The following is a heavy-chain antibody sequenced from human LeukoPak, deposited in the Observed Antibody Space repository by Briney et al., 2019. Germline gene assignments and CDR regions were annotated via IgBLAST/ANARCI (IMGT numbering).Heavy chain of an antibody. J-gene: IGHJ4*02. V-gene: IGHV3-23*01. CDR2: ISGSGGGGST. D-gene: IGHD2-15*01. Sequence: GGSLRLSCAASGFTFSSYAMSWVRQAPGKGLEWVSAISGSGGGGSTYYADSVKGRFTISRDNSRNTLFRQMNSLRAEDTAVYYCAKDLSGSFDYWGQGTLVTVSS. CDR3: AKDLSGSFDY. CDR1: GFTFSSYA.